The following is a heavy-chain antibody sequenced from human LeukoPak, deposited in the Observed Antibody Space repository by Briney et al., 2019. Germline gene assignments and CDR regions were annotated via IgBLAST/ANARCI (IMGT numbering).Heavy chain of an antibody. CDR1: GGYITSYY. CDR2: IYYSGST. Sequence: SETLSLTCTVSGGYITSYYWSWIRQPPGKGLEYIGNIYYSGSTNYKLSLKSRVTISVDTSKNQFSLRLSSVTAADTAVYYCAREGTYGWYNWFDPWGQGTLVTVSS. D-gene: IGHD6-19*01. CDR3: AREGTYGWYNWFDP. V-gene: IGHV4-59*12. J-gene: IGHJ5*02.